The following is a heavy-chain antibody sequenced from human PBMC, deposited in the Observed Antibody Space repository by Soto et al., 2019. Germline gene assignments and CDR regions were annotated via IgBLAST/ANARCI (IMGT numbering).Heavy chain of an antibody. CDR3: AKDALIAARYYYYGMDV. Sequence: QVQLVESGGGVVQPGRSLRLSCAASGFTFSSYGMHWVRQAPGKGLEWVAVISYDGSNKYYADSVKGRFTISRDNSKNTRYLQMNSLRAEDTAVYYCAKDALIAARYYYYGMDVWGQGTTVTVSS. CDR1: GFTFSSYG. V-gene: IGHV3-30*18. D-gene: IGHD6-6*01. J-gene: IGHJ6*02. CDR2: ISYDGSNK.